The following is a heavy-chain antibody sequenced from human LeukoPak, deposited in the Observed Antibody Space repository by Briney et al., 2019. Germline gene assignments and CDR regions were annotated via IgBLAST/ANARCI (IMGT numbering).Heavy chain of an antibody. D-gene: IGHD7-27*01. Sequence: PGGSLRLSCAASGFTFSSYDMHWVRQAPGKGLDWVAFIWYDGSNKYHTDSVKGRFTISRDNSKITLYLQMNSLRVEDTAVYYCARGDWGMYYFDYWGQGTLVTVSS. CDR1: GFTFSSYD. CDR2: IWYDGSNK. CDR3: ARGDWGMYYFDY. V-gene: IGHV3-30*02. J-gene: IGHJ4*02.